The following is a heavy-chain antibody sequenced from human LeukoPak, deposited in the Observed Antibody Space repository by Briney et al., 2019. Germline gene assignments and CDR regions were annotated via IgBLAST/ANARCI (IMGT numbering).Heavy chain of an antibody. V-gene: IGHV4-59*12. J-gene: IGHJ6*02. CDR3: ARDRRKNGMDV. CDR2: IYYSGST. Sequence: SETLSLTCTVSGGSISSYYWSWIRQPPGKGLEWIGYIYYSGSTYYNPSLKSRVTISVDTSKNQFSLKLSSVTAADTAVYYCARDRRKNGMDVWGQGTTITVSS. CDR1: GGSISSYY.